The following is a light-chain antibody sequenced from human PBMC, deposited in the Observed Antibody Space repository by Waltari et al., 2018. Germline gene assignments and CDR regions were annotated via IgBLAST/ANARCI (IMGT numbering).Light chain of an antibody. V-gene: IGLV1-40*01. CDR3: QSYDSSLSGVV. CDR1: SSNIGAGYD. Sequence: QSVLTQPPSVSGAPGQRVTISCTGRSSNIGAGYDLPWYQQLPGTAPKLLIYGNSNRPSGVPDRFSGSKSGTSASLAITGLQAEDEADYYCQSYDSSLSGVVFGGGTKLTVL. CDR2: GNS. J-gene: IGLJ2*01.